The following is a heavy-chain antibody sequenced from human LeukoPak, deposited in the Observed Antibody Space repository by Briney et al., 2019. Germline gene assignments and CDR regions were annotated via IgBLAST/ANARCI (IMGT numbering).Heavy chain of an antibody. V-gene: IGHV3-21*01. CDR1: GFTFNTYA. J-gene: IGHJ6*03. Sequence: GGSLRLSCAASGFTFNTYAMNWVRQAPGKGLEWVSSMTTISTLMYYAASVKGRFTVSRDNAKNSLYLQMNSLRAEDTAVYYCTRARVVTVPGTADYYSYMDVWGRGTTVTVSS. CDR2: MTTISTLM. D-gene: IGHD6-19*01. CDR3: TRARVVTVPGTADYYSYMDV.